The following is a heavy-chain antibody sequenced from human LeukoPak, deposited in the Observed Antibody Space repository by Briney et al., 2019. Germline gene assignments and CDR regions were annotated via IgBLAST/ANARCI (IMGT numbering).Heavy chain of an antibody. V-gene: IGHV3-53*01. CDR2: IYSGGST. Sequence: GGSLRLSCAASGFTVSSNYMSWVRQAPGKGLEWVSVIYSGGSTYYADSVKCRFTISRDNSKNTLYLQMNSLRAEDTAVYYCARTRGTMVRGVIGLSPDAFDIWGQGTMVTASS. J-gene: IGHJ3*02. CDR1: GFTVSSNY. D-gene: IGHD3-10*01. CDR3: ARTRGTMVRGVIGLSPDAFDI.